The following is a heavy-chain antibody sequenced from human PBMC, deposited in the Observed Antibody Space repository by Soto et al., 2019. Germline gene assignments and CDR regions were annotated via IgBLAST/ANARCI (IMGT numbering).Heavy chain of an antibody. Sequence: GGSLRLSCAASGFTFSSYAMHWVRQAPGKGLKWVAVISYDGSNKYYADSVKGRFTISRDNSNNTLYLQMNSLRAEDTAVYYCARPLWRDDYNWGYFDLWGRGTLVTVSS. CDR1: GFTFSSYA. J-gene: IGHJ2*01. D-gene: IGHD4-4*01. V-gene: IGHV3-30-3*01. CDR2: ISYDGSNK. CDR3: ARPLWRDDYNWGYFDL.